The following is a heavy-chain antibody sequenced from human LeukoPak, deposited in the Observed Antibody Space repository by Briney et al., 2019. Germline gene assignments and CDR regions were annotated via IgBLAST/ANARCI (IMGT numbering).Heavy chain of an antibody. CDR3: ARGGTLDY. CDR2: ISGSGGRT. Sequence: GGSLRLSCAASGFTFNTYAMNWVRQAPGKGLEWVSAISGSGGRTYYADSVKGRFTISRDNSKNTLYLQMNSLRAEDTAVYYCARGGTLDYWGQGTLVTVSS. CDR1: GFTFNTYA. V-gene: IGHV3-23*01. D-gene: IGHD3-16*01. J-gene: IGHJ4*02.